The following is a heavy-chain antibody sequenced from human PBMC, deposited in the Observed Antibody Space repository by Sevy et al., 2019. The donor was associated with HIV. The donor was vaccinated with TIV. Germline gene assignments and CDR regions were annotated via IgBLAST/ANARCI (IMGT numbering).Heavy chain of an antibody. D-gene: IGHD2-21*01. V-gene: IGHV3-9*01. CDR3: AKDINRGCDGINCYPYYYYFYGLDV. Sequence: GGSLRLSCAASGFTFSRYSMNWVRQVPGKGLEWVSGISWNSRNVGYADSVKGRFTISRDNANHFLYLEMNSLRPEDTAFYYCAKDINRGCDGINCYPYYYYFYGLDVWGQGTTVTVSS. CDR2: ISWNSRNV. CDR1: GFTFSRYS. J-gene: IGHJ6*02.